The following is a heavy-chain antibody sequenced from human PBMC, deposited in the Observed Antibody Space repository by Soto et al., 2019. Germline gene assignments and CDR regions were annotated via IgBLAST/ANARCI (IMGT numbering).Heavy chain of an antibody. CDR2: IRSKANSYAT. CDR1: GFTFSGSA. Sequence: XGSLRLSCSASGFTFSGSAMHWVRQASGKGLEWVGRIRSKANSYATAYVASVKGRFTISRDDSKNTAYLQMNSLKTEDTAVYYCTSQGYSYGFVYWGQGTLVTVSS. V-gene: IGHV3-73*01. CDR3: TSQGYSYGFVY. J-gene: IGHJ4*02. D-gene: IGHD5-18*01.